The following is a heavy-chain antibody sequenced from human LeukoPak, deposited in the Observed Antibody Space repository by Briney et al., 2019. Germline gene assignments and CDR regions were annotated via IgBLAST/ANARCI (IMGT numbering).Heavy chain of an antibody. CDR2: IYYSGST. D-gene: IGHD6-19*01. CDR1: GGSISSYY. CDR3: ARAGERYSSGWYNY. J-gene: IGHJ4*02. V-gene: IGHV4-59*08. Sequence: SGTLSLTCTVSGGSISSYYWSWIRQPPGRGLEWIGYIYYSGSTNYNPSLKSRVTISVDTSKNQFSLKLSSVTAADTAVYYCARAGERYSSGWYNYWGQGTLVTVSS.